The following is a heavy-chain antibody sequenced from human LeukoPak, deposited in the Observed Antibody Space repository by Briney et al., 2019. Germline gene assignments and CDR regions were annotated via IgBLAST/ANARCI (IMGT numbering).Heavy chain of an antibody. V-gene: IGHV1-69*10. CDR2: IIPIFGIA. J-gene: IGHJ4*02. CDR3: ARAYDILTGSPAPDY. CDR1: GGTFNNYA. D-gene: IGHD3-9*01. Sequence: GASVKVSCKASGGTFNNYAISWVRQAPGQGLELMGGIIPIFGIATYAQKFQGRVTITADKSTRTVYMELSSLRSEDTAVYYCARAYDILTGSPAPDYWGQGTLVTVSS.